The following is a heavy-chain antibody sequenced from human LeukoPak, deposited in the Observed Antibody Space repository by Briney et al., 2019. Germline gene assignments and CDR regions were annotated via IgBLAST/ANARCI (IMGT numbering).Heavy chain of an antibody. CDR3: ARAIVPAATYYYYYYMDV. D-gene: IGHD2-2*01. J-gene: IGHJ6*03. CDR1: GGTFSSYA. CDR2: IIPILGTA. V-gene: IGHV1-69*05. Sequence: ASVKVSCKASGGTFSSYAISWVRQAPGQGLEWMGGIIPILGTANYAQKFQGRVTITTDESTSTAYMELSSLRSEDTAVYYCARAIVPAATYYYYYYMDVWGKGTTVTVSS.